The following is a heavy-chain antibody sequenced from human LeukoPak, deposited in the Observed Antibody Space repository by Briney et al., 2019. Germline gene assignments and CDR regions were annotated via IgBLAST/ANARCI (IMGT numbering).Heavy chain of an antibody. D-gene: IGHD6-19*01. V-gene: IGHV3-30*03. CDR2: ISYDGSNQ. CDR1: GFALSSNG. CDR3: ATIEAVRFHY. J-gene: IGHJ4*02. Sequence: GGSLRLSCAASGFALSSNGMHWVRQAPGKGLEWVAIISYDGSNQDYADSVKGRFTISRDNSHNTVHLRMNSLRAEDTAVYYCATIEAVRFHYWGQGTLVTVSS.